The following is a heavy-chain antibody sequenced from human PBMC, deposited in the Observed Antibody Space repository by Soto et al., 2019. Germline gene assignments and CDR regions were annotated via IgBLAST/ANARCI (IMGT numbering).Heavy chain of an antibody. J-gene: IGHJ3*02. Sequence: PSETLSLTCTVSGGSISSYYWSWIRQLPGKGLESIGYIYYSGSTNYNPSLKSRVTISVDTSKNQFSLNLSSVTAADTAMYYCARASDSSGYPDSFDIWGQGTMVTVSS. V-gene: IGHV4-59*01. CDR1: GGSISSYY. CDR3: ARASDSSGYPDSFDI. D-gene: IGHD3-22*01. CDR2: IYYSGST.